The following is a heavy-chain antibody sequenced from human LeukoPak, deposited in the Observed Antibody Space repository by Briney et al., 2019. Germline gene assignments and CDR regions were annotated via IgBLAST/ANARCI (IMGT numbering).Heavy chain of an antibody. V-gene: IGHV4-34*01. CDR2: INHSGST. D-gene: IGHD5-18*01. J-gene: IGHJ4*01. CDR3: AREPSGYSYGLFDY. CDR1: GGSFRGYY. Sequence: PSETLSLTCAVYGGSFRGYYWSWIRQPPGKGLEWIGEINHSGSTNYNPSLKSRVTISVDKSKNQFSLKVSSVTAADTAVYYCAREPSGYSYGLFDYWGHGTLVTVSS.